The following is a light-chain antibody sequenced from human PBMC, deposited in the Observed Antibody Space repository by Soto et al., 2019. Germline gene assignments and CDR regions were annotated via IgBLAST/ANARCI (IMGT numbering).Light chain of an antibody. V-gene: IGKV1-5*03. J-gene: IGKJ1*01. CDR2: RAS. Sequence: DIQMTQSPPTLSASVVDRVTITCRASHGISTWLAWYQQKPGKAPKLLIYRASSLESGVPSRFSGSGSGTEFTLTINSLQPDDFATYYCQQYTENWTFGQGTKVEIK. CDR3: QQYTENWT. CDR1: HGISTW.